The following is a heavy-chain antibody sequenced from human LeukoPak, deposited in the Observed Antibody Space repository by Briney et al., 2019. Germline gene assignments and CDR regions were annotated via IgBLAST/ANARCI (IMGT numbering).Heavy chain of an antibody. CDR3: ARRSRYCSGGSCYPPASGFDL. V-gene: IGHV1-46*01. D-gene: IGHD2-15*01. CDR2: LNPSSGST. CDR1: GYTFIDFY. J-gene: IGHJ2*01. Sequence: ASVKVSCKASGYTFIDFYLHWVRQAPGQGLEWMGILNPSSGSTSYAQKFQGRVTMTRDMSTSTVYMELSSLRSEDTAVYYCARRSRYCSGGSCYPPASGFDLWGRGTLVTVSS.